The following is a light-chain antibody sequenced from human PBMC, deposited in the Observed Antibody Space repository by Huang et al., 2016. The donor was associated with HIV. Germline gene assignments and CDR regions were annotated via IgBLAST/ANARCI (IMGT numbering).Light chain of an antibody. V-gene: IGKV3-20*01. Sequence: EIVLTQSPGTLSLSPGERATLSCRASQSVSSSYLAWYQQKPGQAPRLLIYGASSRATGIPDRFSGSGSVTDFTLTISRLEPEDFAVFYCQQYGNSPPTFGQGTKLEIK. J-gene: IGKJ2*01. CDR3: QQYGNSPPT. CDR2: GAS. CDR1: QSVSSSY.